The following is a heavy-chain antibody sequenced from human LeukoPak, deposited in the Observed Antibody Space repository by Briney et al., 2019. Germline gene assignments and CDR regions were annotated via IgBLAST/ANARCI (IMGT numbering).Heavy chain of an antibody. Sequence: PGGSLRLSCAASGFTFDDYGMHWVRQAPGKGLEWVSSISWNSDSINYADSVKGRFTISRDNAENSLYLQMNSLRAEDTAVYYCARDYTGYFPWGQGTLVIVSS. D-gene: IGHD3-9*01. J-gene: IGHJ5*02. CDR3: ARDYTGYFP. CDR2: ISWNSDSI. V-gene: IGHV3-9*01. CDR1: GFTFDDYG.